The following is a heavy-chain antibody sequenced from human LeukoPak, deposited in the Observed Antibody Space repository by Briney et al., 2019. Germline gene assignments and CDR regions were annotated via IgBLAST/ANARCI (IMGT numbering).Heavy chain of an antibody. Sequence: GGSLRLSCAASGFTFSNYAMSWVRQAPRKGLEWVSTISGGGGSTYYADSVKGRFTISRDNSKNTLYLQMNSLGAEDTAVYYCAKVRAWSGYATDYWGQGTLVTVSS. D-gene: IGHD3-3*01. CDR2: ISGGGGST. CDR1: GFTFSNYA. CDR3: AKVRAWSGYATDY. J-gene: IGHJ4*02. V-gene: IGHV3-23*01.